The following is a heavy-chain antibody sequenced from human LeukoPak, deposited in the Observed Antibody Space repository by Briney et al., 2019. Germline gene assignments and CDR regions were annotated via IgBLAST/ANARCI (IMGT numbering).Heavy chain of an antibody. D-gene: IGHD6-19*01. V-gene: IGHV1-2*02. CDR1: GYTFTGYY. Sequence: ASVKVSCKASGYTFTGYYMHWVRQAPAQGLEWMGWINPNSGGTNYAQKFQGRVTMTRDTSISTAYMELSRLRSDDTAVYYCARDLGSGWYYFDYWGQGTLVTVSS. J-gene: IGHJ4*02. CDR2: INPNSGGT. CDR3: ARDLGSGWYYFDY.